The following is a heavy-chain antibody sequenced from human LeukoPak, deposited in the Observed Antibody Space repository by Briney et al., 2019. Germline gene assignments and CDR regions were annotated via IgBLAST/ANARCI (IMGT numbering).Heavy chain of an antibody. V-gene: IGHV1-69*13. Sequence: SVKVSCKASGGTFNNFAISWVRQAPGQGLEWVGGIIPMSGTANYAQKFQGRVTITADESTSTAYMELSSLRSEDTAVYYCASPVKYYDTWSGYPPFDYWGQGTLVTVSS. J-gene: IGHJ4*02. CDR3: ASPVKYYDTWSGYPPFDY. D-gene: IGHD3-3*01. CDR2: IIPMSGTA. CDR1: GGTFNNFA.